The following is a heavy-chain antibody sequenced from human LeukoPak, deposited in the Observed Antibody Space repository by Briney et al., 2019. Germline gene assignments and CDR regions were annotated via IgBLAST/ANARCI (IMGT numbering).Heavy chain of an antibody. CDR2: ISGSGGST. D-gene: IGHD3-9*01. V-gene: IGHV3-23*01. J-gene: IGHJ4*02. CDR1: GFTFSSYG. CDR3: AKGRSRITIFPKRGGRPTNFDY. Sequence: GGSLRLSCAASGFTFSSYGMSWVRQAPGKGLEWVSGISGSGGSTYYADSVKGRFTISRDNSKNTLYLQMNSLRAEDTAVYYCAKGRSRITIFPKRGGRPTNFDYWGQGTLVTVSS.